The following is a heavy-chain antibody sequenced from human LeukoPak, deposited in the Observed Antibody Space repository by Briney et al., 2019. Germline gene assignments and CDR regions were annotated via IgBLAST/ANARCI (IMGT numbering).Heavy chain of an antibody. D-gene: IGHD3-10*01. J-gene: IGHJ5*02. Sequence: GGSLRLSCAASGFTFSSYGMHWVRQAPGKGLEWVAYIQYDGSNEQYADSVKGRFSISRDSSKNILYLQMNSLRAEDTAVYYCAREIRGSGGFDPWGQGTLVTVSS. CDR1: GFTFSSYG. V-gene: IGHV3-30*02. CDR2: IQYDGSNE. CDR3: AREIRGSGGFDP.